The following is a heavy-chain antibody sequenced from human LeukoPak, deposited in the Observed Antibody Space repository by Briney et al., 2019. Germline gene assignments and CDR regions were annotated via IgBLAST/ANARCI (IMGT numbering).Heavy chain of an antibody. CDR1: GYSISSGYY. CDR2: ISQSGST. CDR3: ARHRYPGSSDYFDC. Sequence: SETLPLTCAVSGYSISSGYYWGWIRQPPGKGLEWIGSISQSGSTHYNPSLNSLVTISVDTSKNQVSLKLNSVTATDTAVYYCARHRYPGSSDYFDCWGQGTLVTVSS. D-gene: IGHD6-6*01. V-gene: IGHV4-38-2*01. J-gene: IGHJ4*02.